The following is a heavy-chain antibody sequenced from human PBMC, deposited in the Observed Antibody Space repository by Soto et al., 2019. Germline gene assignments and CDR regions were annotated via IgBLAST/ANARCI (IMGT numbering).Heavy chain of an antibody. CDR2: ISSSSFTI. Sequence: GGSLRLSCAASGFRFSDYSMNWVRQAPGRGLEWVSYISSSSFTIHYADSVEGRFAISRDNAKNSLYLQMSSLTSEDTAVYYCAREYSNGRTPNYYFDFWGQGTLVTVSS. CDR1: GFRFSDYS. J-gene: IGHJ4*02. D-gene: IGHD6-19*01. V-gene: IGHV3-48*01. CDR3: AREYSNGRTPNYYFDF.